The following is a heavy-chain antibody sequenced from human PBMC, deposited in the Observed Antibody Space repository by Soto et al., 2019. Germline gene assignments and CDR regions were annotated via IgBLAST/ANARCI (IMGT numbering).Heavy chain of an antibody. CDR1: GFTFSSYS. J-gene: IGHJ4*02. V-gene: IGHV3-21*01. D-gene: IGHD3-22*01. Sequence: GGSLRLSCAASGFTFSSYSMNWVRQAPGKGLEWVSSISSSSSYIYYADSLRGRFTISRDNAKNSLYLQMNSLRAEDTAVYYCARIPDRSVHWYYYDSSGYYNYWGQGTLVTVSS. CDR3: ARIPDRSVHWYYYDSSGYYNY. CDR2: ISSSSSYI.